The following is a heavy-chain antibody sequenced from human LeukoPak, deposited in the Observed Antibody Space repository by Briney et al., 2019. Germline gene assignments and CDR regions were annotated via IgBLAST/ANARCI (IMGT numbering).Heavy chain of an antibody. Sequence: PGRSLRLSCAASGFTFSSYGMHWVRQAPGKGLEWVAVISYDGSNKYYADSVKGRFTISGDNSKNTLYLQMNSLGAEDTAVYYCAKDMDYYGSGIFDAFDIWGQGTMVTVSS. CDR3: AKDMDYYGSGIFDAFDI. V-gene: IGHV3-30*18. D-gene: IGHD3-10*01. CDR2: ISYDGSNK. J-gene: IGHJ3*02. CDR1: GFTFSSYG.